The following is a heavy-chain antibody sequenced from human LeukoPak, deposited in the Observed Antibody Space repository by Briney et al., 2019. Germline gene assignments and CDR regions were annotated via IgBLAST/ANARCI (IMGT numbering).Heavy chain of an antibody. J-gene: IGHJ4*02. V-gene: IGHV5-51*01. CDR1: GYRFTNYW. CDR2: IYPGDSDT. D-gene: IGHD1-26*01. CDR3: ARYSGSYSYFFDY. Sequence: GESLKISCKGSGYRFTNYWIGWVRQMPGKGLEWMGIIYPGDSDTRYSPSFQGQVTISADKSISTAYLQWSSLKASDTAMYYCARYSGSYSYFFDYWGQGTLVTVSS.